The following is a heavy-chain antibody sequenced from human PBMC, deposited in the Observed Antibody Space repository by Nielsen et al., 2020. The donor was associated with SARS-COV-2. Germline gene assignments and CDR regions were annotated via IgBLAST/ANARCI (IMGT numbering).Heavy chain of an antibody. CDR1: GYTFTGYY. Sequence: ASVKVSCKASGYTFTGYYMHWVRQAPGQGLEWMGWINPNSGGTNYAQKFQGRVTMTRDTSISTAYMELSRLRSDDTAVYYCARDPRIAAAALRADWFDPWGQGTLVTVSS. D-gene: IGHD6-13*01. V-gene: IGHV1-2*02. J-gene: IGHJ5*02. CDR2: INPNSGGT. CDR3: ARDPRIAAAALRADWFDP.